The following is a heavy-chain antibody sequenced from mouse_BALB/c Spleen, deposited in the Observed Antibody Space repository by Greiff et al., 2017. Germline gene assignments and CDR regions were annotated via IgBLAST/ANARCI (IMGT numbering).Heavy chain of an antibody. V-gene: IGHV1S81*02. Sequence: QVQLQQPGAELVKPGASVKLSCKASGYTFTSYWMHWVKQRPGQGLEWIGEINPSNGRTNYNEKFKSKATLTVDKSSSTAYMQLSSLTSEDSEVYYCARGGYDPAWFAYWGQGTLVTVSA. D-gene: IGHD2-2*01. J-gene: IGHJ3*01. CDR2: INPSNGRT. CDR1: GYTFTSYW. CDR3: ARGGYDPAWFAY.